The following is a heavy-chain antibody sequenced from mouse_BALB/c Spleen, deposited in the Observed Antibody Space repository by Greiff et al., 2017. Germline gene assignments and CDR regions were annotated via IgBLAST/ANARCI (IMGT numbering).Heavy chain of an antibody. Sequence: DVQLQESGGGLVQPGGSLRLSCATSGFTFTDYYMSWVRQPPGKALEWLGFIRNKANGYTTEYSASVKGRFTISRDNSQSILYLQMNTLRAEDSATYYCARDIRPALYDYDEKGDLAYWGQGTLVTVSA. J-gene: IGHJ3*01. D-gene: IGHD2-4*01. CDR2: IRNKANGYTT. V-gene: IGHV7-3*02. CDR1: GFTFTDYY. CDR3: ARDIRPALYDYDEKGDLAY.